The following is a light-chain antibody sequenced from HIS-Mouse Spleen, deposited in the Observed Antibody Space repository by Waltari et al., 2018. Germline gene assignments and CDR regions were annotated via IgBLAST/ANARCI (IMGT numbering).Light chain of an antibody. CDR2: KDS. CDR1: ALPKQY. V-gene: IGLV3-25*03. CDR3: QSADSSGTYGV. Sequence: SYELPQSPSVSVSPGQPARITCSGDALPKQYAYWSQQKPGQAPLLVIYKDSGRPSGIPERFSGSSSGTTVTLTISGVQAEDEADYYCQSADSSGTYGVFGGGTKLTVL. J-gene: IGLJ3*02.